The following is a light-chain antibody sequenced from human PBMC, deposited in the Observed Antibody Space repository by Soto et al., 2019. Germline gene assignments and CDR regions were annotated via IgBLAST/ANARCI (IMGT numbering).Light chain of an antibody. J-gene: IGKJ1*01. CDR3: QQYNSYSPWT. CDR2: DAS. V-gene: IGKV1-5*01. Sequence: DIQMTQSPCTLSASVGDRVTITCRASQSISSWLAWYQQKPGKAPKLLIYDASSLESGVPSRFSGSGSGTEFTLTISSLQPDDFATYYCQQYNSYSPWTFGQGTRWIS. CDR1: QSISSW.